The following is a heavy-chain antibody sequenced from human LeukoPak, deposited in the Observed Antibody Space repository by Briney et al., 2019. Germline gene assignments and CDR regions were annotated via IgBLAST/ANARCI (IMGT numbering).Heavy chain of an antibody. Sequence: GGSLRLSCVASGFTFSNYALHWVRQAPGKGLEWVAVISDDGSSKYYADSVKGRLTISRDNAKNSLYLQMNSLRAEDTAVYYCASPDTNYFDSSGSALANSDAFDIWGQGTMVTVSS. D-gene: IGHD3-22*01. CDR2: ISDDGSSK. CDR3: ASPDTNYFDSSGSALANSDAFDI. V-gene: IGHV3-30*04. CDR1: GFTFSNYA. J-gene: IGHJ3*02.